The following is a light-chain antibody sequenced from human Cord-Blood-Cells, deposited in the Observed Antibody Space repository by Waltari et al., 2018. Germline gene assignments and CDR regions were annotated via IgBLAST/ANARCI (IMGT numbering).Light chain of an antibody. V-gene: IGKV2-28*01. J-gene: IGKJ3*01. Sequence: DIVMTQSPLSLPVTPGEPASIPCRSSQSLLHSNGYNYLDWYLQKPGQSPHLLIYLGSNRASGVPDRFSGSGSGTDFTLKISRVEAEDVGVYYCMQALQTPPFTFGPGTKVDIK. CDR2: LGS. CDR3: MQALQTPPFT. CDR1: QSLLHSNGYNY.